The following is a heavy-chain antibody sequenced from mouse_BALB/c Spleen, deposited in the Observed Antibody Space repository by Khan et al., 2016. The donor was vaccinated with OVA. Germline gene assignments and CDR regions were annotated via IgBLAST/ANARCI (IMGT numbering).Heavy chain of an antibody. D-gene: IGHD1-1*01. V-gene: IGHV1S41*01. CDR1: GYTFTSYW. Sequence: DLVKPGASVKLSCKASGYTFTSYWINWIKQRPGQGLEWIGRISPGSGTPYYNEMFKGKATLTVDTSSSTAYLQLSSLSSDDSAVYFCARESYYGRSHYAMDYWGQGTSVTASA. CDR3: ARESYYGRSHYAMDY. J-gene: IGHJ4*01. CDR2: ISPGSGTP.